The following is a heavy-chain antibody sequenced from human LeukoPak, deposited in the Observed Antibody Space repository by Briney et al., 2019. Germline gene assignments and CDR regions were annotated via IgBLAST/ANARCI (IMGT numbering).Heavy chain of an antibody. Sequence: SETLSLTCTVSGGSISSGDYYWSWIRQPPGKGLEWIGYIYYSGSTYYNPSLKSRVTISVDTSKNQFSLKLSSVTAADTAVYYCARVRFFPYYFDYWGQGTLVTVSP. CDR2: IYYSGST. D-gene: IGHD3-3*01. CDR3: ARVRFFPYYFDY. CDR1: GGSISSGDYY. V-gene: IGHV4-30-4*08. J-gene: IGHJ4*02.